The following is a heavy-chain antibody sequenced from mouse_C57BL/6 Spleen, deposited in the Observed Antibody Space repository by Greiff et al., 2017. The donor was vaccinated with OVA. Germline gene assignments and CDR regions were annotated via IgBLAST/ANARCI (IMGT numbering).Heavy chain of an antibody. Sequence: EVKLQESGGDLVKPGGSLKLSCAASGFTFSSYGMSWVRQTPDKRLEWVATISSGGSYTYYPDSVKGRFTISRDNAKNTLYLQMSSLKSEDTAMYYCARQRTGTGYAMDYWGQGTSVTVSS. J-gene: IGHJ4*01. V-gene: IGHV5-6*01. CDR1: GFTFSSYG. CDR3: ARQRTGTGYAMDY. CDR2: ISSGGSYT. D-gene: IGHD4-1*01.